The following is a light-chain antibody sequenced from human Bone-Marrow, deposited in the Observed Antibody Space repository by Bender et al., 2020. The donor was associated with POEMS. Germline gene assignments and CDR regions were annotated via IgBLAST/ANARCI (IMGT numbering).Light chain of an antibody. CDR3: SSYTSNSPLDV. CDR1: SSDIGGYDY. Sequence: QSALTQPASVSGSPGQSVTVSCTGTSSDIGGYDYVSWYQHHPGKAPKLMIYDVSNRPSGVSNRFSGSKSGNTASLTISGLQAEDEADYYCSSYTSNSPLDVFGTGTKVTVL. V-gene: IGLV2-14*03. CDR2: DVS. J-gene: IGLJ1*01.